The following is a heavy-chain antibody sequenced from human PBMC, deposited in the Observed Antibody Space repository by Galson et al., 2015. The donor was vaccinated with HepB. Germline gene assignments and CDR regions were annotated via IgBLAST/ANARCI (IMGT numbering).Heavy chain of an antibody. CDR1: GFTFSSYW. D-gene: IGHD3-3*01. V-gene: IGHV3-7*03. CDR3: ARDGQYYDFWSGYYSAIYGMDV. CDR2: IKQDGSEK. Sequence: SLRLSCAASGFTFSSYWMSWVRQAPGKGLEWVANIKQDGSEKYYVDSVKGRFTISRDNAKSSLYLQMNSLRAEDTAVYYCARDGQYYDFWSGYYSAIYGMDVWGQGTTFTVSS. J-gene: IGHJ6*02.